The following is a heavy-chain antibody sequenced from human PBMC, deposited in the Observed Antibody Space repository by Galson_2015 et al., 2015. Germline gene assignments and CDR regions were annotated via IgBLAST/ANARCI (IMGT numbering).Heavy chain of an antibody. D-gene: IGHD6-25*01. Sequence: PALVKPTQTLTLTCTFSGFSLSTSGVGVGWIRQPPGKALEWLALIYWDDDKRYSPSLKSRLTITKDTSKNQVVLTMTNMDPVDTATYYCAHRPRPQQREDWFDPWGQGTLVTVSS. V-gene: IGHV2-5*02. CDR3: AHRPRPQQREDWFDP. CDR1: GFSLSTSGVG. CDR2: IYWDDDK. J-gene: IGHJ5*02.